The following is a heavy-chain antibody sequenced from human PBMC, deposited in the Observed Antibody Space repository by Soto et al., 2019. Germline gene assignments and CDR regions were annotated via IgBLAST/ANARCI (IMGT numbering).Heavy chain of an antibody. CDR3: AEEEEGGGDCGLGF. CDR2: ISRDGSNE. Sequence: QVQLVESGGGVVQPGRSLRLSCATSGFTFSSYLIHWVRQTPDKGLEWVAFISRDGSNEYYADSVKGRFTISRDNSKNTLFLEMNSPGAEDTAFYYVAEEEEGGGDCGLGFWGQGTLVTVSS. V-gene: IGHV3-30-3*01. CDR1: GFTFSSYL. J-gene: IGHJ4*01. D-gene: IGHD2-21*01.